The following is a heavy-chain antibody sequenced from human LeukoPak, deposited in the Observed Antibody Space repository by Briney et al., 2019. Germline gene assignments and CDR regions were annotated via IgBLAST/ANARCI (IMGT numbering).Heavy chain of an antibody. D-gene: IGHD4-11*01. J-gene: IGHJ6*03. CDR3: AKGTIMTTVTTDCMDV. Sequence: PGRSLRLSCAASGFTFDDYAMHWVRQAPGKGLEWVSGISWNSGSIGYADSVKGRFTISRDNAKNSLYLQMNSLRAEDTALYYCAKGTIMTTVTTDCMDVWGKGTTVTVSS. CDR1: GFTFDDYA. CDR2: ISWNSGSI. V-gene: IGHV3-9*01.